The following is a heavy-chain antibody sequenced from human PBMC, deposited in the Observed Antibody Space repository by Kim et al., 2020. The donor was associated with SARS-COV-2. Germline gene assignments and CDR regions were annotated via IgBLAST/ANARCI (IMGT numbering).Heavy chain of an antibody. CDR2: ISSNGGST. V-gene: IGHV3-64*01. J-gene: IGHJ4*02. D-gene: IGHD6-19*01. Sequence: GGSLRLSCSASGFTFSNYPMHWVRQAPGKGLEYASAISSNGGSTFYANSVKGRFTISRDNSKNTLYLQMGSLRAEDMAVYYCAREGSWLDYWCQVILVTV. CDR3: AREGSWLDY. CDR1: GFTFSNYP.